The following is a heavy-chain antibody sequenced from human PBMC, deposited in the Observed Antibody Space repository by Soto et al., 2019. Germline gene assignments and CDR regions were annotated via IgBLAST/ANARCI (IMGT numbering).Heavy chain of an antibody. D-gene: IGHD1-26*01. J-gene: IGHJ4*02. CDR3: TKAIGTSESCNVSDY. CDR1: HFSFSSYT. V-gene: IGHV3-23*01. Sequence: AESLTLSCAASHFSFSSYTMASARQAPGKGLEWISSSCGSGERPYYADSVQGRHTISRDNYNNTVSLQMNSLRAQDTATYHYTKAIGTSESCNVSDYWGQGQRVTFPS. CDR2: SCGSGERP.